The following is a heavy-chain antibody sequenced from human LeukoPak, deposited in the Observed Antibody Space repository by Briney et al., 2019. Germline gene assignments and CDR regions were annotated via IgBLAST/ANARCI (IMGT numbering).Heavy chain of an antibody. V-gene: IGHV4-61*02. CDR3: ARDRWFGELFWFDP. D-gene: IGHD3-10*01. CDR2: IYTSGST. J-gene: IGHJ5*02. Sequence: PSETLSLTCTVSGGSISSGSYYWSWIRQPAGKGLEWIGRIYTSGSTNYNPSLKSRVTISVDTSKNQFSLKLSSVTAADTAVYYCARDRWFGELFWFDPWGQGTLVTVSS. CDR1: GGSISSGSYY.